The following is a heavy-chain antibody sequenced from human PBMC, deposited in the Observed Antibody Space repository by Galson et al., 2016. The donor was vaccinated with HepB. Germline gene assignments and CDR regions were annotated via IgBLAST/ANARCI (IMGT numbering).Heavy chain of an antibody. Sequence: SLRLSCAASGLTFSPYAMTWVRQAPGKGLEWVSFISAGGGSTKYVESVKGRFTISGDDSKKTLYLQMDSLRADDTAVYYCARVLTQSHYYGMDVWGQGTTVTVSS. D-gene: IGHD3-9*01. V-gene: IGHV3-23*01. CDR1: GLTFSPYA. CDR3: ARVLTQSHYYGMDV. J-gene: IGHJ6*02. CDR2: ISAGGGST.